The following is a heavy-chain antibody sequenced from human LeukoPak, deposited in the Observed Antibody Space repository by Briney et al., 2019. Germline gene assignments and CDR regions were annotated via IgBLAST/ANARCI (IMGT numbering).Heavy chain of an antibody. Sequence: GGSLRLSCAASGFTFSSYSMNWVRQAPGKGLEWVSSISSSSSYIYYADSVKGRFTISRDNAKNSLYLQMNSLRAEDTAVYHCARVGHRHGHYFDFWGQGTLATVSS. CDR1: GFTFSSYS. V-gene: IGHV3-21*01. D-gene: IGHD1-26*01. CDR3: ARVGHRHGHYFDF. CDR2: ISSSSSYI. J-gene: IGHJ4*02.